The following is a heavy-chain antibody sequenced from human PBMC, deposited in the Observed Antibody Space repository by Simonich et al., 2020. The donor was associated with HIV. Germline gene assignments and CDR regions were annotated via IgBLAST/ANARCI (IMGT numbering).Heavy chain of an antibody. CDR2: FDPEDGET. D-gene: IGHD3-22*01. CDR3: ATDSAYYYDSRDFYGGYFQH. Sequence: QVKLVQSGAEVKKPGASVKVSCKVSGYTLTDLSLHWVRQAPGKGLVLMGNFDPEDGETIYSQEFQGRGTMTEDTSTETAYMELSSLRSEDTAVYYCATDSAYYYDSRDFYGGYFQHWGQGTLVTVSS. CDR1: GYTLTDLS. V-gene: IGHV1-24*01. J-gene: IGHJ1*01.